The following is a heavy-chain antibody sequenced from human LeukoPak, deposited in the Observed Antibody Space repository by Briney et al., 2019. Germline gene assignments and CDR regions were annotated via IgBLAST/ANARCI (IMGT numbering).Heavy chain of an antibody. CDR3: ARGYYDILTGYPPYFGY. CDR2: IYYSGST. D-gene: IGHD3-9*01. Sequence: SETLSLTCTVSGGSISSYYWSWIRQPPGKGLEWIGYIYYSGSTNYNPSLKSRVTISVDTSKNQFSLKLSSVTAADTAVYYCARGYYDILTGYPPYFGYWGQGTLVTVSS. J-gene: IGHJ4*02. V-gene: IGHV4-59*01. CDR1: GGSISSYY.